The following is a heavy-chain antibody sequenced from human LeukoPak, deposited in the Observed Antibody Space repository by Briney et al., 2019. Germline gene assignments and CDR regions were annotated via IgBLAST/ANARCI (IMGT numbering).Heavy chain of an antibody. CDR3: ARAHTITMVRETISYYYMDV. CDR1: GGTFSSYA. D-gene: IGHD3-10*01. Sequence: SVKVSCKASGGTFSSYAISWVRQAPGQGLEWMGGIIPIFGTANYPQKFQGRVTITADESTSTAYMELSSLRSEDTAVYYCARAHTITMVRETISYYYMDVWGKGTTVTISS. CDR2: IIPIFGTA. J-gene: IGHJ6*03. V-gene: IGHV1-69*13.